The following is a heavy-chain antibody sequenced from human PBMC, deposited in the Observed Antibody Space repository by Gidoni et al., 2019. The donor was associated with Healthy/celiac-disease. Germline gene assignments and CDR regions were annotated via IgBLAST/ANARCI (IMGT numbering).Heavy chain of an antibody. CDR1: GFPFSDYH. V-gene: IGHV3-11*01. D-gene: IGHD3-10*01. Sequence: QVQLVESGGGLVKPGGSLRLSCAAPGFPFSDYHMSWIRQAPGKGLEWVSYISSSGSTIYYADSMKGRFTISRDNAKNSLYLQMNSLRAEDTAVYYCARDWSFDSPFGESQNWFDPWGQGTLVTVSS. CDR3: ARDWSFDSPFGESQNWFDP. J-gene: IGHJ5*02. CDR2: ISSSGSTI.